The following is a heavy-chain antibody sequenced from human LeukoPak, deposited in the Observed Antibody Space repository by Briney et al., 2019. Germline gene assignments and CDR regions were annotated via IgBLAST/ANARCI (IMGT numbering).Heavy chain of an antibody. CDR2: ISGSGGST. V-gene: IGHV3-23*01. CDR3: AKMVLLWFGELNH. CDR1: GFTFSSYA. J-gene: IGHJ4*02. D-gene: IGHD3-10*01. Sequence: GGSLRLSCAASGFTFSSYAMSWVRQAPGKGLERVSAISGSGGSTYYADSVKGRFTISRDNSKNTLYLQMNSLRAEDTAVYYCAKMVLLWFGELNHWGQGTLVTVSS.